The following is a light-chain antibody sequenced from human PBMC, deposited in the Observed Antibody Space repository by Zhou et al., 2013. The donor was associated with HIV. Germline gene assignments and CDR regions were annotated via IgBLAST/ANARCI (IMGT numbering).Light chain of an antibody. Sequence: VLTQTPLSLSVTPGQPASISCKSSQSLMNREGRTFFYWYMQKPGQPPQLLIHEVSNRFSGVPDRFSGSGSGTDFTLRISRVEAEDVGIYYCMQSIQVPWTFGQGTKV. CDR2: EVS. J-gene: IGKJ1*01. CDR3: MQSIQVPWT. CDR1: QSLMNREGRTF. V-gene: IGKV2D-29*01.